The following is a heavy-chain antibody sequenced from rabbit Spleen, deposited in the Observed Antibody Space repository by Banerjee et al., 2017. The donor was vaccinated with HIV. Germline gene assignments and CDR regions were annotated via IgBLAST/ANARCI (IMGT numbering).Heavy chain of an antibody. V-gene: IGHV1S45*01. CDR2: IYTGSRGSI. D-gene: IGHD1-1*01. Sequence: QEHLTETGGGLVQPGGSLTLSCKASGFDFTNYYISWVRQAPGKGPEWIACIYTGSRGSIYYASWAKGRFTITKTSSTTVTLQMTSLTAADTATYFCARGGTFSINSGFYFDLWGPGTLVTVS. CDR3: ARGGTFSINSGFYFDL. J-gene: IGHJ4*01. CDR1: GFDFTNYY.